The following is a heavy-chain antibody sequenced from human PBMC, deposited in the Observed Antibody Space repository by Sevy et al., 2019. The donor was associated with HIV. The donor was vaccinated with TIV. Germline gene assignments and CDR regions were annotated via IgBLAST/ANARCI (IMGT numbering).Heavy chain of an antibody. CDR2: FDPEVCET. CDR3: ATDLGYYGSGSYSLDY. V-gene: IGHV1-24*01. Sequence: ASVKVSCKVSGYTLTELSMHWVRQAPGKGLEWMGGFDPEVCETIYAQTFQGRVTMTEDTSTDTAYMELSSLRSEDTAVYYWATDLGYYGSGSYSLDYWGQGTLVTVSS. CDR1: GYTLTELS. D-gene: IGHD3-10*01. J-gene: IGHJ4*02.